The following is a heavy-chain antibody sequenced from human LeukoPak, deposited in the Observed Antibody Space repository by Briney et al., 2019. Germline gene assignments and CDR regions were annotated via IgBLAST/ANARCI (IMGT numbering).Heavy chain of an antibody. CDR3: ASSKDHYCRD. D-gene: IGHD2/OR15-2a*01. CDR2: IHQDAGEK. V-gene: IGHV3-7*05. J-gene: IGHJ4*02. Sequence: PGGSLSLSCAASGFTFSDSWMTWVRPTPGKGLQWVASIHQDAGEKPYLDSVRGRFTISRDNAKSSLYLQMNSLTVDDTGMYYCASSKDHYCRDWGQGTLVTVSS. CDR1: GFTFSDSW.